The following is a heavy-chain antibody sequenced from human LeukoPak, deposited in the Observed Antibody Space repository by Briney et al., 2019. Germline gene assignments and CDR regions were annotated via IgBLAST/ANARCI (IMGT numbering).Heavy chain of an antibody. CDR2: IYHSGST. Sequence: SETLSLTCTVSRYSISSGYYWGWIRQPPGKGLEWIGSIYHSGSTYYNPSLKSRVTISIDTSKNQFSLKLSSVTAADTAIYYCARPLHCSSTTCYDWFDPWGQGTLVTVSS. J-gene: IGHJ5*02. V-gene: IGHV4-38-2*02. CDR3: ARPLHCSSTTCYDWFDP. CDR1: RYSISSGYY. D-gene: IGHD2-2*01.